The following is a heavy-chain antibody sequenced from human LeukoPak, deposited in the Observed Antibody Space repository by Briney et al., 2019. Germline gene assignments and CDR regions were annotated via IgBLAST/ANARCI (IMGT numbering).Heavy chain of an antibody. V-gene: IGHV4-34*01. CDR1: GGSFSGYY. CDR2: INHSGST. D-gene: IGHD3-10*01. Sequence: SETLSLTCAVYGGSFSGYYWSWIRQPPGKGLEWIGEINHSGSTNYNPSLKSRVTISVDTSKNQFSLKLSSVTAADTAVYYCARVRGPPKIWFGELNEPFDIWGQGTMVTVSS. J-gene: IGHJ3*02. CDR3: ARVRGPPKIWFGELNEPFDI.